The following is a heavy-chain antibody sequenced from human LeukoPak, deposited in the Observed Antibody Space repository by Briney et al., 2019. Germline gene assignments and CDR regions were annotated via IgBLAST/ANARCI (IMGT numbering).Heavy chain of an antibody. D-gene: IGHD5-12*01. CDR2: IYTSGST. CDR1: GDSISSGDYY. Sequence: RASETLSLTCTVSGDSISSGDYYWSWIRQPAGKGLEWIGRIYTSGSTNYNPSLKSRVTMSVDTSKNQFSLKLSSVTAADTAVYYCARVNSGYDQYYYYYMDVWGKGTTVTISS. V-gene: IGHV4-61*02. CDR3: ARVNSGYDQYYYYYMDV. J-gene: IGHJ6*03.